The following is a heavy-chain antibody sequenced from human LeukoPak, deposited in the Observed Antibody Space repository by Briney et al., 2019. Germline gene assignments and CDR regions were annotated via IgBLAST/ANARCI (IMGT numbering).Heavy chain of an antibody. D-gene: IGHD2-2*01. Sequence: GGSLRLSCAASGFTVSNYHINWVRQTPGWGLEWVAAIIHTGVETYYADSVKGRFTLSRDNSENMVHLQMNSLRAEDTAVYYCAKDLPYCSSTSCPYGYWGQGTLVTVSS. V-gene: IGHV3-23*01. CDR3: AKDLPYCSSTSCPYGY. CDR1: GFTVSNYH. J-gene: IGHJ4*02. CDR2: IIHTGVET.